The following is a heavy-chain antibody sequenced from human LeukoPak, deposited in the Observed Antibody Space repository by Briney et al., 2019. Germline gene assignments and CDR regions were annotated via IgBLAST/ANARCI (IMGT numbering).Heavy chain of an antibody. D-gene: IGHD3-10*01. Sequence: PSETLSLTCTVSGGSVSSSSYYWSWIRQPPGTGLEWIGYIYYSGSTNYNPSLKSRVTISVDTSKNQFSLKLSSVTAADTAVYYCARGRGVAGTLWGQGTLVTVSS. CDR1: GGSVSSSSYY. V-gene: IGHV4-61*01. J-gene: IGHJ4*02. CDR3: ARGRGVAGTL. CDR2: IYYSGST.